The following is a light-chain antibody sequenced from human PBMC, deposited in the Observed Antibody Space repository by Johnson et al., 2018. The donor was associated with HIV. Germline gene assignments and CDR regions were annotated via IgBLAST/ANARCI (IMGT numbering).Light chain of an antibody. CDR2: ENN. V-gene: IGLV1-51*02. Sequence: QSVLTQPPSVSAAPGQKVTISCSGSSSNIGNNYVSWYQQLPGTAPKLLIYENNKRPSGIPARFSGSKSGTSTTLGITGLQTGAEAVYYCGTWDSSLNSYVFGTGTKVSVL. CDR3: GTWDSSLNSYV. CDR1: SSNIGNNY. J-gene: IGLJ1*01.